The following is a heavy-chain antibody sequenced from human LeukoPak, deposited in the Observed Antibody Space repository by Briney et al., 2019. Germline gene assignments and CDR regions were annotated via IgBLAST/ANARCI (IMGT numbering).Heavy chain of an antibody. Sequence: GGSLRLSCAASGFTFSSYYMSWVRQAPGKGLEWVSVIYSGGSTYYADSVKGRFTISRDNSKNTLYLQMNSLRAEDTAVYYCARVRQEFLDYWGQGTLVTVSS. D-gene: IGHD3-10*01. CDR2: IYSGGST. CDR1: GFTFSSYY. CDR3: ARVRQEFLDY. V-gene: IGHV3-53*01. J-gene: IGHJ4*02.